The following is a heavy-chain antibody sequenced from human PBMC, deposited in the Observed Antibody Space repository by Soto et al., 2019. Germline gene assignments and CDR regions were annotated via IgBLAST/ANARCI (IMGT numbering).Heavy chain of an antibody. CDR2: INLDGSER. CDR1: GSTFSSSW. J-gene: IGHJ4*02. D-gene: IGHD1-1*01. V-gene: IGHV3-7*05. CDR3: ARDRAYNGVDD. Sequence: QPGGSLRLSCGASGSTFSSSWTTWVRQAPGKGLEWVANINLDGSERNYVDSVKGRFTISRDNAKNLLYLQMNSLRAEDTAVYYYARDRAYNGVDDWGQGTLVTVSS.